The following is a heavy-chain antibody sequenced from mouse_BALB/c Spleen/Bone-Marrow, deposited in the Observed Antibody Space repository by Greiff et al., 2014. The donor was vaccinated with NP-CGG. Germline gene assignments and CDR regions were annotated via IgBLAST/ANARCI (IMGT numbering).Heavy chain of an antibody. CDR2: ISSGGST. Sequence: EVHVVESGGGLVKPGGSLKLSCAASGFTFSSYAMSWVRQTPEKRLEWVASISSGGSTYYPDSVKGRFTISRDNARNILYLQMSSLRSEDTAMYYCAREVDGWYYFDYWGQGTTLTVSS. D-gene: IGHD2-3*01. CDR3: AREVDGWYYFDY. CDR1: GFTFSSYA. J-gene: IGHJ2*01. V-gene: IGHV5-6-5*01.